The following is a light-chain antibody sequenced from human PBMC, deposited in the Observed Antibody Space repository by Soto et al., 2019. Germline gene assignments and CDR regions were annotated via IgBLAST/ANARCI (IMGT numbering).Light chain of an antibody. CDR1: QRINTY. CDR3: QQCYTSPRT. V-gene: IGKV1-39*01. J-gene: IGKJ1*01. CDR2: AAS. Sequence: DIQMTQSPSTLSAGVGDRVTITCRASQRINTYLNWYQQKPGKAPTLLIYAASNLQSGVPSGFSGGGSGTDFTLTINTLQPDDFATYFCQQCYTSPRTFGQGTKV.